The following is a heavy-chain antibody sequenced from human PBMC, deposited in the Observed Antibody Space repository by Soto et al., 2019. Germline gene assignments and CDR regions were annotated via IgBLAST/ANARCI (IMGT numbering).Heavy chain of an antibody. Sequence: QVQLVQSGAEVKKPGASVKVSCKASGYTFTSYDINWVRQATGQGLEWMGWMNPNSGNTGYAQKFQGRVTMTRNTSISTAFMELRSLRSEDTAVYYCARGAGMYYDFWSGYYTDSTYYYYGMDVWGQGTTVTVSS. CDR2: MNPNSGNT. J-gene: IGHJ6*02. D-gene: IGHD3-3*01. CDR1: GYTFTSYD. CDR3: ARGAGMYYDFWSGYYTDSTYYYYGMDV. V-gene: IGHV1-8*01.